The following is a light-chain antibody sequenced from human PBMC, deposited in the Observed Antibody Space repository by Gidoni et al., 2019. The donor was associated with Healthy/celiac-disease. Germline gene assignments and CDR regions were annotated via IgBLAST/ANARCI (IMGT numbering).Light chain of an antibody. CDR2: EVS. Sequence: QSALTQPASVSGSPGQSITISCTGTSSDVGGYHYVSWYQQHPGKAPKLMIYEVSNRPSGVSNRFSGSKSGNTASLTISGLQAEDEADYYCSSYTSSSTSFGTGTKVTVL. CDR1: SSDVGGYHY. J-gene: IGLJ1*01. CDR3: SSYTSSSTS. V-gene: IGLV2-14*01.